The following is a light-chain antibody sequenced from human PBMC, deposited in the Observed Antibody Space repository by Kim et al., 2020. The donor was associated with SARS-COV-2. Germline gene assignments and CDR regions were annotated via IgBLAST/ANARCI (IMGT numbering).Light chain of an antibody. J-gene: IGLJ3*02. V-gene: IGLV2-14*01. Sequence: QSVLTQPASVSGSPGQSITISCTGTSSDFDTKDYVSWYQQYPGKVPKLTIYGVDKRPSGVSDRFSGSKSGNTASLTISGLQTDDEAHYYCSSYTDSSTWVFGGGTQLTVL. CDR1: SSDFDTKDY. CDR2: GVD. CDR3: SSYTDSSTWV.